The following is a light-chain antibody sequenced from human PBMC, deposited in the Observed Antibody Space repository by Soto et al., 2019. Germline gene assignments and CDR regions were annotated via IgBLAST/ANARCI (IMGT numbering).Light chain of an antibody. J-gene: IGKJ1*01. Sequence: DIKMTQSPSTLSTSVGDRVTITCRASQSISRWLAWYQQKPGKAPKVLIWDASSLQRGVPSRFSGSGSGTDFTLTISSLQPEDFATYYCQPSYSTPRFGQGTKVDI. CDR1: QSISRW. CDR3: QPSYSTPR. V-gene: IGKV1-39*01. CDR2: DAS.